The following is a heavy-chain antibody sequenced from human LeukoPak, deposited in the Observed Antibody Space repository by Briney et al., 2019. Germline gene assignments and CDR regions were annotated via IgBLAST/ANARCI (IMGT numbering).Heavy chain of an antibody. CDR3: ARDGGYYYGMDV. J-gene: IGHJ6*02. CDR1: GFTFSSYD. Sequence: GGSLRLSCAASGFTFSSYDMHWVRQATGKSLEWVSAIGTAGDTYYPGSVKGRFTISRENAKNSLYLQMNSLRAGDTAVYYCARDGGYYYGMDVWGQGTTVTVSS. CDR2: IGTAGDT. V-gene: IGHV3-13*01.